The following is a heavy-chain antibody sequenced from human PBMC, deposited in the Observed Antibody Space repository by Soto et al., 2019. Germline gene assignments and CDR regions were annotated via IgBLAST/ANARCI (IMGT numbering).Heavy chain of an antibody. CDR3: ARGYCSSTSCPNFDY. J-gene: IGHJ4*02. CDR2: IIPIFGTA. V-gene: IGHV1-69*06. D-gene: IGHD2-2*01. CDR1: GGTFSSYA. Sequence: AAKGSCKASGGTFSSYASSWVRQAPGQGLEWMGGIIPIFGTANYAQKFQGRVTITADKSTSTAYMELSSLRSEDTAVYYCARGYCSSTSCPNFDYWGQGTLVTVSS.